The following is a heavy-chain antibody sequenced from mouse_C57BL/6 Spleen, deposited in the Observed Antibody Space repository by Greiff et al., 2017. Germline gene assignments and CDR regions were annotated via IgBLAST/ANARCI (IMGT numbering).Heavy chain of an antibody. CDR3: ARAIWSWFAY. CDR1: GYTFPSYW. V-gene: IGHV1-55*01. CDR2: IYPGSGST. J-gene: IGHJ3*01. Sequence: QVQLQQPGAELVKPGASVKMSCKASGYTFPSYWITWVKQRPGQGLEWIGDIYPGSGSTNYTEKFKSKAKLTVGTSSRTAYMQHSSLTSEYSAVSFCARAIWSWFAYWGQGTLVTVSA.